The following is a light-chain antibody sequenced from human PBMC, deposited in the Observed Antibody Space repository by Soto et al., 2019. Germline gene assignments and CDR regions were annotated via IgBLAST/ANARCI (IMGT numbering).Light chain of an antibody. CDR3: QQYGSSPRA. CDR2: GAS. CDR1: QIITSSY. J-gene: IGKJ1*01. Sequence: EIVLTQSPGTLSLSPGERATLSCRASQIITSSYLAWYQQIPGQAPRLLIYGASSRATGIPDRFSGSESGTDFTLTISRLEPEDFAVYYCQQYGSSPRAFGQGTKVEIK. V-gene: IGKV3-20*01.